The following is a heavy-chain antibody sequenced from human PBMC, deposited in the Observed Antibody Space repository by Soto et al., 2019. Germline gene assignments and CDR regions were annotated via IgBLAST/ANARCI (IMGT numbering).Heavy chain of an antibody. V-gene: IGHV4-39*01. D-gene: IGHD7-27*01. CDR2: IYYSGST. CDR3: ARHTGGKNGDPNWFDP. J-gene: IGHJ5*02. CDR1: GGSISSSSYY. Sequence: QLQLQESGPGLVKPSETLSLTCTVSGGSISSSSYYWGWIRQPPGKGLEWIGSIYYSGSTYYNPSLKSRVTISVDTSKNQFSLKLSSVTAADTAVYYCARHTGGKNGDPNWFDPWGQGTLVTVSS.